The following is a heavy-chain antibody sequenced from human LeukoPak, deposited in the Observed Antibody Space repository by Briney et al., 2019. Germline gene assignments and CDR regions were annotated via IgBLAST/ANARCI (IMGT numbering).Heavy chain of an antibody. CDR2: INSDARST. CDR1: GFTFSDYN. CDR3: ARGADTGYSSDS. Sequence: GGSLRLSCAASGFTFSDYNMRWIRQAPGKGLVWVSRINSDARSTSYADSVKGRFTISRDNAKNTLYLQMNSLRAEDTAVYYCARGADTGYSSDSWGQGTLVTVSS. V-gene: IGHV3-74*01. J-gene: IGHJ5*02. D-gene: IGHD6-19*01.